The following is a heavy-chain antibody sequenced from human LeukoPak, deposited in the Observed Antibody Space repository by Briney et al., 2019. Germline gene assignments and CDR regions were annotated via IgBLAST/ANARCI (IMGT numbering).Heavy chain of an antibody. V-gene: IGHV3-48*03. CDR3: AKPRSDYYYSAFDY. Sequence: GGSLRLSCAASGFTFSSYEMNWVRQAPGKGLEWVSYISSSVNTIYYADSVKGRFTISRDNSKNTLYLQMNSLRAEDTAVYYCAKPRSDYYYSAFDYWGQGTLVTVSS. D-gene: IGHD3-22*01. J-gene: IGHJ4*02. CDR1: GFTFSSYE. CDR2: ISSSVNTI.